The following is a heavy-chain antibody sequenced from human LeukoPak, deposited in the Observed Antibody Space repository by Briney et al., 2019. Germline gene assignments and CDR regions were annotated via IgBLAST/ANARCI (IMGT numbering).Heavy chain of an antibody. Sequence: SETLSLTCTVSGDSISSGSYYWDWIRQPAGKGLEWIGRFYISGGTNYNPSLKSRVTISVDTSKNQFSLKLTSVTAADTAVYYCASLGGFAIWGQGTVVTVSS. CDR1: GDSISSGSYY. CDR3: ASLGGFAI. CDR2: FYISGGT. J-gene: IGHJ3*02. V-gene: IGHV4-61*02.